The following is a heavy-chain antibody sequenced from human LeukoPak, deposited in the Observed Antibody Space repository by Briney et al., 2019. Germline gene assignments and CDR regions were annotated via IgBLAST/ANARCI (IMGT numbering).Heavy chain of an antibody. J-gene: IGHJ6*03. CDR1: GYTFTSYG. V-gene: IGHV1-18*01. CDR2: ISAYNGNT. D-gene: IGHD2-2*01. Sequence: GASVKVSCKASGYTFTSYGISWVRQAPGQGLEWMGWISAYNGNTNYAQKFQGRVTMTTDTSTSTAYMELRSLRSDDTAVYYCARVGSSTSCYYNCYMDVWGKGTTVIISS. CDR3: ARVGSSTSCYYNCYMDV.